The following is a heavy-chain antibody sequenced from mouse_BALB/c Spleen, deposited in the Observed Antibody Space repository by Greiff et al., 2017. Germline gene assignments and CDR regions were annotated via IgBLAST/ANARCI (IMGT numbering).Heavy chain of an antibody. CDR1: GYSITSGYY. V-gene: IGHV3-6*02. CDR2: ISYDGSN. CDR3: ASLTGPYFDY. D-gene: IGHD4-1*01. Sequence: ESGPGLVKPSQSLSLTCSVTGYSITSGYYWNWIRQFPGNKLEWMGYISYDGSNNYNPSLKNRISITRDTSKNQFFLKLNSVTTEDTATYYCASLTGPYFDYWGQGTTLTVSS. J-gene: IGHJ2*01.